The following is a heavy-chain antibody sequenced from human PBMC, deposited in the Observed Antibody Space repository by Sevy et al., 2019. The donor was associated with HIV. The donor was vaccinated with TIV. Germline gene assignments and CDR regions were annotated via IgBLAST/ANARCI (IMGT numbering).Heavy chain of an antibody. CDR1: GFTFNTYA. CDR3: ARGRAIAAAGTLDY. CDR2: ISYDGGSK. D-gene: IGHD6-13*01. J-gene: IGHJ4*02. Sequence: GGSLRLSCAASGFTFNTYAMHWVRQAPGKGLEWVAVISYDGGSKYYADSVKGRFTISRDNSKNTLYLQMISLRPEDSAHSYCARGRAIAAAGTLDYWGQGTLVTVSS. V-gene: IGHV3-30-3*01.